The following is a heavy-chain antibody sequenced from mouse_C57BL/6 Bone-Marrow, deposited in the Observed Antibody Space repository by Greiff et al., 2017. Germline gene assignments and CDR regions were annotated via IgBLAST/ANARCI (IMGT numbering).Heavy chain of an antibody. V-gene: IGHV5-6*01. Sequence: EVHLVESGGDLVKPGGSLKLSCAASGFTFSSYGMSWVRQTPDKRLEWVATISSGGSYTYYPDSVKGRFTISRDNAKNTLYLQMSSLKSEDTAMYYCASPGFGWFAYWGQGTLVTVSA. CDR2: ISSGGSYT. J-gene: IGHJ3*01. CDR3: ASPGFGWFAY. CDR1: GFTFSSYG.